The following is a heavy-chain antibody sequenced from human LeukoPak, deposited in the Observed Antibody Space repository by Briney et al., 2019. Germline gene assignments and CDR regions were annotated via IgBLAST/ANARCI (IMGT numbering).Heavy chain of an antibody. CDR1: GYTFASYG. Sequence: ASVKVSCKASGYTFASYGINWVRQAPGQGLEWMGRITTYNGKTNYAQKFQARVTMTTDTSTNTAFMELRSLRSDDTALYYCARDLRGNVHFDYWGQGTLATVSS. D-gene: IGHD3-10*01. CDR3: ARDLRGNVHFDY. CDR2: ITTYNGKT. V-gene: IGHV1-18*01. J-gene: IGHJ4*02.